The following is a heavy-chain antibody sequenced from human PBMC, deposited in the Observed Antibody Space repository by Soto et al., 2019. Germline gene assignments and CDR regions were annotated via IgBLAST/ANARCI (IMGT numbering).Heavy chain of an antibody. CDR1: GFTFSSYG. Sequence: QVQLVESGGGVVQPGRSLRLSCVGSGFTFSSYGMHWVRQAPGKGLEWLAVISFDGNYKYHADSVKGRFTISRDNSKNTVVLAMSRVRPGETAVYSSVKDYLHSGSCESSDLDLGGRGTLVTVSS. D-gene: IGHD1-26*01. J-gene: IGHJ2*01. CDR2: ISFDGNYK. V-gene: IGHV3-30*18. CDR3: VKDYLHSGSCESSDLDL.